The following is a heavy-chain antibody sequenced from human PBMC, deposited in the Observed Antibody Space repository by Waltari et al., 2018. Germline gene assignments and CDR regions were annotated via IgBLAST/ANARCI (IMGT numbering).Heavy chain of an antibody. Sequence: QVQLQESGPGLVKPSETLSLTCTVSGVSISSSYWSWVRRPPGKGLEWIGYFHYTGSTNSNPSLKGRFTISLDSSKSQFSREVTSVTAADTAVYYCARLNPLRLITSYYYHAMDVWGQGTTVTVSS. CDR3: ARLNPLRLITSYYYHAMDV. J-gene: IGHJ6*02. CDR2: FHYTGST. D-gene: IGHD1-20*01. CDR1: GVSISSSY. V-gene: IGHV4-59*08.